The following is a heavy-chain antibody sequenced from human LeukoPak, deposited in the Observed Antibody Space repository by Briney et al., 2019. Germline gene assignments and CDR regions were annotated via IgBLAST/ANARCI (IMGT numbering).Heavy chain of an antibody. D-gene: IGHD2-8*01. CDR1: GGTFSSYA. V-gene: IGHV1-69*13. Sequence: GASVKVSCKASGGTFSSYAISWVRQAPGQGLEWMGGIIPIFGTANYAQKFQGRVTITADESTSTAYMELGSLRSEDTAVYYCARHPPRMVYAYYFDYWGQGTLVTVSS. CDR2: IIPIFGTA. CDR3: ARHPPRMVYAYYFDY. J-gene: IGHJ4*02.